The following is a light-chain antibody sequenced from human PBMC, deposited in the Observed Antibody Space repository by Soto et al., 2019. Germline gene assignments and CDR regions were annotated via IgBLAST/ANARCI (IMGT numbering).Light chain of an antibody. V-gene: IGKV3-15*01. J-gene: IGKJ1*01. CDR3: QQYNTWT. CDR1: QSVSNN. CDR2: GAS. Sequence: DIVVTQSRGTLSVSPGESATLSCRASQSVSNNLSWYQQKPGQAPRLLIYGASTRANGIPARFSGSGSGTEFTLTITSLQSEDFAVYYWQQYNTWTLRHGTKV.